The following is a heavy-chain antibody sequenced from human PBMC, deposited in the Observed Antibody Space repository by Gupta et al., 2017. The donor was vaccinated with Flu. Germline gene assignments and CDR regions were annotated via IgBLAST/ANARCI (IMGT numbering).Heavy chain of an antibody. V-gene: IGHV1-69*01. Sequence: QVQLVQSGAEVKKPGSSVKFSCKAYGGTFRTYGIGWVRQAHGQGLEYMGGIIPIFGTADYAKKFQGRVTITADESTGTAYMEVSSLRSEDTAVYYGARGLYSSATRPLEYWGQGNLVTVSS. J-gene: IGHJ4*02. CDR1: GGTFRTYG. CDR3: ARGLYSSATRPLEY. CDR2: IIPIFGTA. D-gene: IGHD6-25*01.